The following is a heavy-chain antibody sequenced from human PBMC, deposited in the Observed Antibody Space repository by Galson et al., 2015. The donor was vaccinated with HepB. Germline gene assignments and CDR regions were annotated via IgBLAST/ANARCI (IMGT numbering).Heavy chain of an antibody. Sequence: QSGAEVKKPGESLKISCKGSGYSFTSYWISWVRQMPGKGLEWMGRIDPSDSYTNYSPSFQGHVTISADKSISTAYLQWSSLKASDTAMYYCAREESDCFAHDYWGQGTLVTVSS. V-gene: IGHV5-10-1*01. CDR3: AREESDCFAHDY. D-gene: IGHD2-21*02. J-gene: IGHJ4*02. CDR1: GYSFTSYW. CDR2: IDPSDSYT.